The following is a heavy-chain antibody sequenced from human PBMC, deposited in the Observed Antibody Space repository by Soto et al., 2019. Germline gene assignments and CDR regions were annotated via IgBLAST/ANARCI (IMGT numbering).Heavy chain of an antibody. D-gene: IGHD6-13*01. CDR1: GFTFSLYN. CDR2: VSSSSSII. CDR3: ARDPKASWYTRYFDS. J-gene: IGHJ4*02. Sequence: EVQVVESGGGLVQPGGSLRLSCAASGFTFSLYNMNWVRQAPGKGLEWVAYVSSSSSIIYYADSVKGRFTISRDDAKNSLYLQMNSLGAEDTAVYFCARDPKASWYTRYFDSWGLGTLVTVSS. V-gene: IGHV3-48*01.